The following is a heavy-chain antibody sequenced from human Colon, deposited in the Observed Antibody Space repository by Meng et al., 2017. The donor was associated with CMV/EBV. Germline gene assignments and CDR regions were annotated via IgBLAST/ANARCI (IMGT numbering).Heavy chain of an antibody. D-gene: IGHD2/OR15-2a*01. CDR3: ATSFYGGLP. CDR1: GNTLSTYV. V-gene: IGHV1-18*01. Sequence: QLVQSKTEVKKPGDSVKVSCKASGNTLSTYVISWVRQAPGQGLEWMGWISANNGNTNYGKKFQGRVTMTRDTAINTAYMELSSLRSEDTAVYYCATSFYGGLPWGQGTLVTVSS. CDR2: ISANNGNT. J-gene: IGHJ5*02.